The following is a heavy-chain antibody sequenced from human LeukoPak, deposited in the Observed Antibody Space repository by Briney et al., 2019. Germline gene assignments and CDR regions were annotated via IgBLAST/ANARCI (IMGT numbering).Heavy chain of an antibody. V-gene: IGHV3-20*04. Sequence: PGGSLRLSCAASGFTFDDYGMSWVRQAPGKGLEWVSGINWNGGSTGYADSVKGRFTISRDNAKNSLYLQMNSLRAEDTALYYCARASVELRELDAFDIWGQGTMVTVSS. CDR2: INWNGGST. J-gene: IGHJ3*02. CDR3: ARASVELRELDAFDI. D-gene: IGHD1-7*01. CDR1: GFTFDDYG.